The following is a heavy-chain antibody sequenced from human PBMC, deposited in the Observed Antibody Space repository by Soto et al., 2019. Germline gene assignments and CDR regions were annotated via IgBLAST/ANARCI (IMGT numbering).Heavy chain of an antibody. CDR1: GYTFTGYY. CDR2: INPNSGGT. Sequence: ASVKVSCKASGYTFTGYYMHWVRQAPGQGLEWMGWINPNSGGTNYAQKFQGRVTMTRDTSISTAYMELSRLRSDDTAVYYCARGPSLSDFWSGYYSDYYYYHGMDVWGQGTTVTVSS. J-gene: IGHJ6*02. CDR3: ARGPSLSDFWSGYYSDYYYYHGMDV. D-gene: IGHD3-3*01. V-gene: IGHV1-2*02.